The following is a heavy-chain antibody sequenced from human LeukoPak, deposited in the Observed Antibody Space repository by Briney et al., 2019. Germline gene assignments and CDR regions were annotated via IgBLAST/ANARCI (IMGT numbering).Heavy chain of an antibody. Sequence: SQTLSLTCAISGDSVSSNSAAWNWIRQSPSRGLEWLGRTYYRSKWYNDYAVSVKSRITINPDTSKNQFSLQLNSVTPEDTAVYYCARDHLWFGGLDYYYYMDVWGTGTTVTISS. J-gene: IGHJ6*03. D-gene: IGHD3-10*01. CDR1: GDSVSSNSAA. CDR2: TYYRSKWYN. V-gene: IGHV6-1*01. CDR3: ARDHLWFGGLDYYYYMDV.